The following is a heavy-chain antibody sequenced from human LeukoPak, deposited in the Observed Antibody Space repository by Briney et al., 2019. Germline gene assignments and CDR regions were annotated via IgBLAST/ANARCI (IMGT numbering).Heavy chain of an antibody. D-gene: IGHD2-2*03. J-gene: IGHJ4*02. CDR3: ARADVIGYCSSTSCYSSDY. CDR1: GYTFTGYY. CDR2: INPNSGGT. Sequence: GASVKVSCKASGYTFTGYYMHWVRQAPGQGLEWMGWINPNSGGTNYAQKFQGRVTMTRDTPISTAYMELSRLRSDDTAVYYCARADVIGYCSSTSCYSSDYWGQGTLVTVSS. V-gene: IGHV1-2*02.